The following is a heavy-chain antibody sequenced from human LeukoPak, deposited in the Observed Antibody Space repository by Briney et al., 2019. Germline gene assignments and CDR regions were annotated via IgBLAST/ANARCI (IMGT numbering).Heavy chain of an antibody. Sequence: ASVKVSCKASGYTFTGYYMHWVRQAPGQGLEWMGWINPNSGGTNYAQKFQGRVTMTRDTSISTAYMELSRLRSDDTAVYYCARAHFGIPLGAAAIEFDYWGQGTLVTVSS. CDR2: INPNSGGT. CDR1: GYTFTGYY. CDR3: ARAHFGIPLGAAAIEFDY. J-gene: IGHJ4*02. D-gene: IGHD2-2*01. V-gene: IGHV1-2*02.